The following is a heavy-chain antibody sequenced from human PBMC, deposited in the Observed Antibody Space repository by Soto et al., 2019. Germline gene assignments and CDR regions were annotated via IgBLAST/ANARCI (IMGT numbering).Heavy chain of an antibody. CDR2: IIPIFGTA. CDR1: GGTFSSYA. Sequence: GASVKVSCKASGGTFSSYAISWVRQAPGQGLEWMGGIIPIFGTANYAQKFQGRVTITADESTSTAYMELSSLRSEDTAVYYCARSTAREVNWNYKPYWGQGTLVTVSS. J-gene: IGHJ4*02. CDR3: ARSTAREVNWNYKPY. V-gene: IGHV1-69*13. D-gene: IGHD1-7*01.